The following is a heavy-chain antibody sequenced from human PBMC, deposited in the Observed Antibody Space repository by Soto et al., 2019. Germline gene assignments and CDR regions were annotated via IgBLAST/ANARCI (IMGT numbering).Heavy chain of an antibody. J-gene: IGHJ6*02. D-gene: IGHD3-10*01. Sequence: PGESLKISCKGSGYSFIDYWIGWVLQVPWKGLEWMGVIYPGDSDTRYSPSFQGHVTISADKSISTAYLQWSTLKASDTAMYYCAGGGVRGVITRTRDYYGMDVWGQGTTVTVSS. CDR1: GYSFIDYW. V-gene: IGHV5-51*01. CDR3: AGGGVRGVITRTRDYYGMDV. CDR2: IYPGDSDT.